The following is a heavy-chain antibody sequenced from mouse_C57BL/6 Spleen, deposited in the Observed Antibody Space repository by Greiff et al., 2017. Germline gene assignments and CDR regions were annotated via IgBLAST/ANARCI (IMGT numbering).Heavy chain of an antibody. D-gene: IGHD1-1*01. Sequence: EVKVEESGGGLVKPGGSLKLSCAASGFTFSSYTMSWVRQTPEKRLEWVATISGGGGNTYYPDSVKGRFTISRDNAKNTLYLQMSSLRSEDTALYYCERQPYYYGSRGYFDYWGQGTTLTVSS. CDR2: ISGGGGNT. CDR3: ERQPYYYGSRGYFDY. CDR1: GFTFSSYT. J-gene: IGHJ2*01. V-gene: IGHV5-9*01.